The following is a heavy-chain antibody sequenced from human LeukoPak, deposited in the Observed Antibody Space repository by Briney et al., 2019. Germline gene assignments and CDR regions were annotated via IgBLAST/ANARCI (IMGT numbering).Heavy chain of an antibody. Sequence: ASVKVSCKASGYTFTGYYMQWVRQAPGQGLEWMGWIDPKSGGTNYAQKFQGRVTMTRDTSITTAYMELSRLRSDDTAVYYCARDHLSAALGGGWGQGTLVTVSS. CDR1: GYTFTGYY. CDR2: IDPKSGGT. CDR3: ARDHLSAALGGG. J-gene: IGHJ4*02. D-gene: IGHD3-16*01. V-gene: IGHV1-2*02.